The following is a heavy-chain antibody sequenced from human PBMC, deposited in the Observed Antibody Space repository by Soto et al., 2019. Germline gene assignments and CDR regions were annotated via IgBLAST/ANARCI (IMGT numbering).Heavy chain of an antibody. V-gene: IGHV3-21*01. D-gene: IGHD6-13*01. CDR1: GFTFSSYS. J-gene: IGHJ4*02. Sequence: GPLRLSCAASGFTFSSYSMNWVRQAPGKGLEWVSSISSSSSYIYYADSVKGRFTISRDNAKNSLYLQMNSLRVEDTAVYYCARDLHIAAFDYWGQGTLVTVSS. CDR3: ARDLHIAAFDY. CDR2: ISSSSSYI.